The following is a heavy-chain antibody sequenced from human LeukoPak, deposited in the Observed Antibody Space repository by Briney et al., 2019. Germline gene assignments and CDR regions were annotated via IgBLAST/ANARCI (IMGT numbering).Heavy chain of an antibody. CDR3: ARGEDYDILTGYYKGYYFDY. Sequence: SETLSLTCIVSGGSIRSSNHYWGWIRQPPGKGLEWIGSIYYSGVTYCNPSLKSRVTIFVDTSKNKYSLKLNSVTAADTAVYYCARGEDYDILTGYYKGYYFDYWGQGTLVTVSS. CDR1: GGSIRSSNHY. J-gene: IGHJ4*02. V-gene: IGHV4-39*01. D-gene: IGHD3-9*01. CDR2: IYYSGVT.